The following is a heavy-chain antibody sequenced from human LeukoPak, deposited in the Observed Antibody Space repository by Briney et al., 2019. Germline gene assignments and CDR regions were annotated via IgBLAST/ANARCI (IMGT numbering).Heavy chain of an antibody. D-gene: IGHD6-13*01. V-gene: IGHV1-18*01. CDR2: ISGYNGHT. J-gene: IGHJ4*02. Sequence: ASVKVSCKASGYTLSSYAINWVRQAPGQGLEWMGWISGYNGHTNYARKFQGRVTMTTDTSTTTAYLELRSLRSDDTAVYYCARHQGNTWFQAFDYWGQGILVSVSS. CDR1: GYTLSSYA. CDR3: ARHQGNTWFQAFDY.